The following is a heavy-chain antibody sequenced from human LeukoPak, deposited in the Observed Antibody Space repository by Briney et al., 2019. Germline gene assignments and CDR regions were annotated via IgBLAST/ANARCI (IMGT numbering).Heavy chain of an antibody. CDR2: IYYSGST. D-gene: IGHD6-19*01. J-gene: IGHJ4*02. V-gene: IGHV4-39*01. CDR3: ARLGKSSGWFYAFDY. CDR1: GGSISSSSYY. Sequence: PSETLSLTCTVSGGSISSSSYYWAWIRQPPGKGLEWIGSIYYSGSTYYNPSLKSPVTISVDTSKNQFSLKLSSVTAADTAVYYCARLGKSSGWFYAFDYWGQGTLVTVSS.